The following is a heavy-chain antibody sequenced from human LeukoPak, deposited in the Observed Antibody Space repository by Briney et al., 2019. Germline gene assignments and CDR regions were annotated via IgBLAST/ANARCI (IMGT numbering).Heavy chain of an antibody. J-gene: IGHJ4*02. D-gene: IGHD1-26*01. Sequence: SESLSLTCTVSGGSISSYYWSWIRQPPGKGLEWIGYIYYSGSTNNNPSLKSRVTISVDTSKNQFSLKLSSVTAADTAVYYCASLSRWELQYLDYWGQGTLVTVSS. CDR2: IYYSGST. V-gene: IGHV4-59*01. CDR3: ASLSRWELQYLDY. CDR1: GGSISSYY.